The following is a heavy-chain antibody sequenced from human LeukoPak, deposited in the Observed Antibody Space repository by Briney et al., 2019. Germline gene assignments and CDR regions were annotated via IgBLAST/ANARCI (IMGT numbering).Heavy chain of an antibody. CDR2: INHSGST. Sequence: PSETLSLTCAVYGGSFNGYYWSWIRQPPGKGLEWIGEINHSGSTNYNPSLKSRVTISVDTPKNQFSLKLSSVTAADTAVYYCARDPRRETYSYGYSPTIHYYGMDVWGQGTTVTVSS. J-gene: IGHJ6*02. V-gene: IGHV4-34*01. CDR3: ARDPRRETYSYGYSPTIHYYGMDV. D-gene: IGHD5-18*01. CDR1: GGSFNGYY.